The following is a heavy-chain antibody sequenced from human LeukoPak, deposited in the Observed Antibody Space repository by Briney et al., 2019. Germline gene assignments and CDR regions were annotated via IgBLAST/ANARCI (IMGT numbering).Heavy chain of an antibody. Sequence: SVKVSCKASGGTFSSYAISWVRQAPGQGXEWMGRIIPILGIANYAQKFQGRVTITADKSTSTAYMELSSLRSEDTAVYYCASPRGYDSSGYYARGFDYWGQGTLVTVSS. CDR1: GGTFSSYA. V-gene: IGHV1-69*04. CDR2: IIPILGIA. D-gene: IGHD3-22*01. CDR3: ASPRGYDSSGYYARGFDY. J-gene: IGHJ4*02.